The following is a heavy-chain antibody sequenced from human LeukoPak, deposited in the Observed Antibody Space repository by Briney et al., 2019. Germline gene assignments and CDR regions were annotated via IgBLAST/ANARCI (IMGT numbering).Heavy chain of an antibody. D-gene: IGHD1-26*01. Sequence: ASVKVSCKASGYTFTSYDINWVRQATGQGLEWMGWMNPNSGNTGYAQKFQGRVTITADKSTSTAYMELSSLRSEDTAVYYCARVEDSGSYNWFDPWGQGTLVTVSS. CDR1: GYTFTSYD. CDR3: ARVEDSGSYNWFDP. J-gene: IGHJ5*02. V-gene: IGHV1-8*01. CDR2: MNPNSGNT.